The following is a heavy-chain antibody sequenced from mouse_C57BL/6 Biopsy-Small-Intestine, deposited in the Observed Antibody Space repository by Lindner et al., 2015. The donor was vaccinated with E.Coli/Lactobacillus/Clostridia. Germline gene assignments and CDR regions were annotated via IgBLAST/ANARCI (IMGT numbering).Heavy chain of an antibody. CDR3: VRQDLSYYAMDY. V-gene: IGHV10-1*01. CDR1: GFSFNTYA. D-gene: IGHD1-1*01. Sequence: VQLQESGGGLVQPKGSLKLSCAASGFSFNTYAMNWVRQAPGKGLEWVARIRSKSNNYATCYADSVKDRFTISRDDSESMLYLQMNNLKTEDTAMYYCVRQDLSYYAMDYWGQGTSVTVSS. J-gene: IGHJ4*01. CDR2: IRSKSNNYAT.